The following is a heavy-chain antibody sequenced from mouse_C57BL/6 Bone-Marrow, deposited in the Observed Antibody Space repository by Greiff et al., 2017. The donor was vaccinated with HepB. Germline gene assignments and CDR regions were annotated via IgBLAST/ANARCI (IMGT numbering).Heavy chain of an antibody. CDR2: IWRGGST. Sequence: VQLQQSGPGLVQPSQSLSITCTVSGFSLTSYGVHWVRQSPGKGLEWLGVIWRGGSTDYNAAFMSRLSIAKDNSKSQVFFKMNSLQADDTAIYYCAKEKGGSLYYYAMDYWGQGTSVTVSS. J-gene: IGHJ4*01. CDR1: GFSLTSYG. CDR3: AKEKGGSLYYYAMDY. D-gene: IGHD1-1*01. V-gene: IGHV2-5*01.